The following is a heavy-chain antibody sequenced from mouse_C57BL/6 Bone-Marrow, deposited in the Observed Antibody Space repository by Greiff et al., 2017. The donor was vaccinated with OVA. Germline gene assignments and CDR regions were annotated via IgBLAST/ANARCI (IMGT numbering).Heavy chain of an antibody. V-gene: IGHV1-76*01. Sequence: VQRVESGAELVRPGASVKLSCKASGYTFTDYYINWVKQRPGQGLEWIARIYPGSGNTYYNEKFKGKATLTAEKSSSTAYMQLSSLTSEDSAVYFCARSRYSNYWGQGTTLTVSS. J-gene: IGHJ2*01. D-gene: IGHD2-5*01. CDR3: ARSRYSNY. CDR2: IYPGSGNT. CDR1: GYTFTDYY.